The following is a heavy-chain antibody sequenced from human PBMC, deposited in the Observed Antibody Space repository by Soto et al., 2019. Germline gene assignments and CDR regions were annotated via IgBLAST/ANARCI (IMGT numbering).Heavy chain of an antibody. CDR3: ARGSLYGDYCGMDV. D-gene: IGHD4-17*01. CDR1: GFNFPTFW. V-gene: IGHV5-51*01. CDR2: IYPDDSDT. Sequence: PGESLKISCKHSGFNFPTFWIAWVRQMPGKGLEWMGTIYPDDSDTRYSPSFQGQVTISADKSIQTAYLQWGSLKASDTAMYYCARGSLYGDYCGMDVWGQGTTVT. J-gene: IGHJ6*02.